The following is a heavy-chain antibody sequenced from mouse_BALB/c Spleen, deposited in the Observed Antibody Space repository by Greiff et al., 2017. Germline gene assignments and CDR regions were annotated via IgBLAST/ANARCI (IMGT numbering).Heavy chain of an antibody. CDR1: GYTFSSYW. CDR3: ASYYYGSSYYAMDY. CDR2: ILPGSGST. V-gene: IGHV1-9*01. Sequence: QVQLKQSGAELMKPGASVKISCKATGYTFSSYWIEWVKQRPGHGLEWIGEILPGSGSTNYNEKFKGKATFTADTSSNTAYMQLSSLTSEDSAVYYCASYYYGSSYYAMDYWGQGTSVTVSS. D-gene: IGHD1-1*01. J-gene: IGHJ4*01.